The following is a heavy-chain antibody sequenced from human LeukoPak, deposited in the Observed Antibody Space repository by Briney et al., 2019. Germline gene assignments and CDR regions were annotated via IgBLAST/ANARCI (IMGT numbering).Heavy chain of an antibody. V-gene: IGHV4-4*07. Sequence: PSETLSLTCTVSGGSISSYYWSWIRQPAGKGLEWIGRIYTSGSTNYNPSLKSRATMSVDTSKNQFSLKLSSVTAADTAVYYCASGIIAAAGTDWFDPWGQGTLVTVSS. J-gene: IGHJ5*02. D-gene: IGHD6-13*01. CDR1: GGSISSYY. CDR3: ASGIIAAAGTDWFDP. CDR2: IYTSGST.